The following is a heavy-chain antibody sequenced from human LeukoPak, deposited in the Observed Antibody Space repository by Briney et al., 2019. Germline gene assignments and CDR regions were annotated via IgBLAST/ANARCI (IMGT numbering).Heavy chain of an antibody. CDR3: SLLLLWFGELYYNGMDV. D-gene: IGHD3-10*01. J-gene: IGHJ6*04. CDR1: GFTFGSYA. Sequence: GGSLRLSCAASGFTFGSYAMSWVRQAPGKGLEWVSAISGSGGSTYYADSVKGRFTISRDNSKNTLYLQMNSLRAEDTAVYYCSLLLLWFGELYYNGMDVWGKGTTVTVSS. CDR2: ISGSGGST. V-gene: IGHV3-23*01.